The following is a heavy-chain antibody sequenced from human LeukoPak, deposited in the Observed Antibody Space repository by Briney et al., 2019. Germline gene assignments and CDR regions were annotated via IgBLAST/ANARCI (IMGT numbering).Heavy chain of an antibody. J-gene: IGHJ6*03. V-gene: IGHV3-23*01. Sequence: PGGSLRLSCAASGFTFSSYAMSWVRQAPGKGLEWVSAISGSGGSTYYADSVKGRFTISRDNSKNTLYLQMNSLRAEDTAVYYCARALYRYTSGLYYYYYYYMDVWGKGTTVTVSS. CDR2: ISGSGGST. CDR3: ARALYRYTSGLYYYYYYYMDV. D-gene: IGHD5-18*01. CDR1: GFTFSSYA.